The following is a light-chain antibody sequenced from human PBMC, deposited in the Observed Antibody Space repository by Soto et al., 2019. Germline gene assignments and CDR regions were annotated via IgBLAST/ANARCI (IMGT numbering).Light chain of an antibody. J-gene: IGKJ1*01. CDR1: QSIGSW. CDR2: DAS. CDR3: QQYNSYPRT. V-gene: IGKV1-5*01. Sequence: DIQMTQSPSTLSASVGDRVTITCRASQSIGSWLAWYQQKPGKAPKLLIYDASSLESGVPSRFSGSGSGTEFTLTISSLQPDDFATYCCQQYNSYPRTFGQGTKVEIK.